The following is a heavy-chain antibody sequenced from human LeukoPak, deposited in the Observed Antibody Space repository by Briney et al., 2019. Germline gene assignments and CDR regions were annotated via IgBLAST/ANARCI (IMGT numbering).Heavy chain of an antibody. V-gene: IGHV1-8*01. Sequence: GASVKVSCKASGYTFTSYDINWVRQATGQGLEWMGWMNPNSGNTGYAQKFQGRVTMTRNTSISTAYMELSSLRSEDTAVYYCARASARITIFGVVYYYYGMDVWGQGTTVTVSS. CDR3: ARASARITIFGVVYYYYGMDV. CDR2: MNPNSGNT. J-gene: IGHJ6*02. CDR1: GYTFTSYD. D-gene: IGHD3-3*01.